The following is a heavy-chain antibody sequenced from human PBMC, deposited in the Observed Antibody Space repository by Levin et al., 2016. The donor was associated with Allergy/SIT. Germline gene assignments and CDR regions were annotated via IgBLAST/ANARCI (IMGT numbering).Heavy chain of an antibody. V-gene: IGHV4-31*03. Sequence: SETLSLTCTVSGDSISSSGYYWSWIRQHPGKGLEWLGYIYSSGSTYYNPSLKSRLSISLDTSNNQFSLKMSSVTAADTAIYYCASAPMTYPISHFHSWGHGALVTVSS. CDR1: GDSISSSGYY. CDR2: IYSSGST. J-gene: IGHJ4*01. D-gene: IGHD2-21*02. CDR3: ASAPMTYPISHFHS.